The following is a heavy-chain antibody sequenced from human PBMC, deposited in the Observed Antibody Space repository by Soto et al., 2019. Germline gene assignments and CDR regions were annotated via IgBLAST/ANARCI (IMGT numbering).Heavy chain of an antibody. Sequence: EVQLVESGGGLVQPVGSLRLSCAASGFTFSSYWMHWVRQAPGKGLVWVSRINSAGRSTSYADSVKGRFTISRDNAKNTLYMQMNSLRAEYTSVYYCARDLMAYGDYPVFWYFDLWGRGTLVTVSS. CDR3: ARDLMAYGDYPVFWYFDL. CDR2: INSAGRST. D-gene: IGHD4-17*01. CDR1: GFTFSSYW. V-gene: IGHV3-74*01. J-gene: IGHJ2*01.